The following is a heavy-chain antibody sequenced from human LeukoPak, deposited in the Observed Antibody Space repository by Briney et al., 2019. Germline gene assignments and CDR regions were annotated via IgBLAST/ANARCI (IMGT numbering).Heavy chain of an antibody. CDR1: GYTFTSYD. V-gene: IGHV1-8*03. D-gene: IGHD6-19*01. J-gene: IGHJ4*02. Sequence: ASVKVSCKASGYTFTSYDINWARQATGQGLEWMGWMNPDSGNTGYAQKFQGRVTITRDTSASTAYMELNSLRSEDTAVYYCARELGGQWLDVFDYWGQGTLVTVSS. CDR3: ARELGGQWLDVFDY. CDR2: MNPDSGNT.